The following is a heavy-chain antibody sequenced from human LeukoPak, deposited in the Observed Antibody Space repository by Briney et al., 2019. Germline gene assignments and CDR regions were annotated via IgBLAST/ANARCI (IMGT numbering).Heavy chain of an antibody. Sequence: GGSLRLSCAGSGFTFNNYWMHWVRQVPGKGLVWVSRINSDGSSISYADSVKGRFTISRDNAKNSLYLQMNSVRAEDTAMYYCVRDGGYYGPDSWGQGALVSVSS. J-gene: IGHJ4*02. CDR3: VRDGGYYGPDS. V-gene: IGHV3-74*01. D-gene: IGHD3-10*01. CDR2: INSDGSSI. CDR1: GFTFNNYW.